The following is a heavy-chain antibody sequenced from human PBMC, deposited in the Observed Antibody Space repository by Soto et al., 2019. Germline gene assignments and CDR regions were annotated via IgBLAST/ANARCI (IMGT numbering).Heavy chain of an antibody. D-gene: IGHD3-10*01. Sequence: QVQLQQWGAGLLKPSETLSLTCAVYGGSFSGYYWSWIRQPPGKGLEWIGEINHSGSTNYNPSLKSRVTISVDTSKNQFSLKLSSVTAADTAVYYCAREGAVLLWFGVNWFDPWGQGTLVTVSS. J-gene: IGHJ5*02. CDR2: INHSGST. V-gene: IGHV4-34*01. CDR3: AREGAVLLWFGVNWFDP. CDR1: GGSFSGYY.